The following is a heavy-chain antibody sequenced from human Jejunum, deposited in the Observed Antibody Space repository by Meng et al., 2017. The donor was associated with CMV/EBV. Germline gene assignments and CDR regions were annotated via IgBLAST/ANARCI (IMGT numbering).Heavy chain of an antibody. CDR1: GFTFSSYS. CDR2: ITTTTNYI. D-gene: IGHD6-6*01. Sequence: GFTFSSYSMNWVRQAPGQGLEWVSSITTTTNYIYYAESVKGRFTISRDNAKNSLYLQMNSLRAEDTAAYYCARSLATQYYYYGMDVWGQGTTVTVSS. J-gene: IGHJ6*02. CDR3: ARSLATQYYYYGMDV. V-gene: IGHV3-21*01.